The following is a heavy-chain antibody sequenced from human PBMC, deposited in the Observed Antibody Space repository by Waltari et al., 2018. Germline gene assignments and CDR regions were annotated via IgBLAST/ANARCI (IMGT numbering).Heavy chain of an antibody. CDR1: GYTFPSYA. CDR3: ATTYGDYLIDAFDI. CDR2: MNPNRGNT. D-gene: IGHD4-17*01. Sequence: QAQLVQSGAEVMKPGASVQVSCKASGYTFPSYALNWVRQATGQGLEWMGCMNPNRGNTGYAHKFQGRVTITRNTSISTAYMELSSLRSEDTAVYYCATTYGDYLIDAFDIWGQGTMGTVSS. V-gene: IGHV1-8*03. J-gene: IGHJ3*02.